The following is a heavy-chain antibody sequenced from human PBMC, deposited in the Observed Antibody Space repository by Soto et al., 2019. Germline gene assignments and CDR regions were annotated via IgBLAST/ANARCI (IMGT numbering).Heavy chain of an antibody. CDR3: ARSEHNFGPHDC. CDR1: GYSFSTYG. V-gene: IGHV1-18*01. J-gene: IGHJ4*02. CDR2: ISVHNDYT. D-gene: IGHD1-1*01. Sequence: QVLLAQSGAEVKKPGASVTVSCKASGYSFSTYGISWVRQAPGQGREWVGWISVHNDYTRYATELQGRVTMTADTSTSTAYMELRSLTSEDSAVYFCARSEHNFGPHDCWGQGTLVTVTS.